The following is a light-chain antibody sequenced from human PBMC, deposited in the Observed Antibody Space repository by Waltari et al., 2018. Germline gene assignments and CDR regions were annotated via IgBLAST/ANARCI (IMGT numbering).Light chain of an antibody. CDR3: QKYGTLPAT. Sequence: EIVLTQSPGTLSLSPGERATLSCRASQSVSRTLAWYQQKPGQAPRLLIYDASTRATGIPDRFSGSGFGTDFSLTISRLEPEDLAVYYCQKYGTLPATFGQGTTVEIK. CDR1: QSVSRT. V-gene: IGKV3-20*01. J-gene: IGKJ1*01. CDR2: DAS.